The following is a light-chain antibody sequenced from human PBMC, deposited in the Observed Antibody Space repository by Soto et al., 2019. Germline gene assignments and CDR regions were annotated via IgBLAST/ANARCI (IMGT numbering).Light chain of an antibody. V-gene: IGKV4-1*01. Sequence: DIVMTQSPDALAVSLGERATINCKSSQSVLYSSNNKNYLAWYQQKPGRPPKLLIYWASTRESGVPDRFSGSGSGTDFTLTISSLQAEDVAVYYCQQYYSTPRLTFGGGTKVDIK. CDR2: WAS. J-gene: IGKJ4*01. CDR3: QQYYSTPRLT. CDR1: QSVLYSSNNKNY.